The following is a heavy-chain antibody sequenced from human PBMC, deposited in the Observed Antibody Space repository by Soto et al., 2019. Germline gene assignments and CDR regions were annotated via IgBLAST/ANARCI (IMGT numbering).Heavy chain of an antibody. CDR2: VTYGGGST. Sequence: PGGSLRLSCAASGFTFSNFGMHWVRQAPDTGLDWVAAVTYGGGSTYYADSVKGWFTISKDNSKKTLYLQMNSLRAEDTAVYYCGSDNVGSPGDYWGQGSLVPVSS. V-gene: IGHV3-30*03. CDR3: GSDNVGSPGDY. J-gene: IGHJ4*02. D-gene: IGHD1-26*01. CDR1: GFTFSNFG.